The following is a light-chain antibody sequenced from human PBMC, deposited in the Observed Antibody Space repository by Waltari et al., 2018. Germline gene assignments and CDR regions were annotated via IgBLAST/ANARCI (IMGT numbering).Light chain of an antibody. CDR1: GGSFATNY. CDR3: QSYDGDRSWV. CDR2: ADN. Sequence: LTQPASVSESPGRTVTISCSGSGGSFATNYVQWYQQRPGSAPTTVIYADNQRPSGVPDRFSGSVDSSSNSASLTISGLQTEDEADYYCQSYDGDRSWVFGGGTKLTVL. J-gene: IGLJ3*02. V-gene: IGLV6-57*02.